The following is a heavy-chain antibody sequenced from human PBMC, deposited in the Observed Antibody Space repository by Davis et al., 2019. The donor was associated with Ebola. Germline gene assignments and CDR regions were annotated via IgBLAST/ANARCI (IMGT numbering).Heavy chain of an antibody. CDR3: ARHPAYYYDSSGYYTRYFFDY. CDR1: GGSISSYY. Sequence: SETLSLTCTVSGGSISSYYWSWIRQPPGKGLEWIGYIYYSGSTNYNPSLKSRVTISVDTSKNQFSLKLSSVTAADTAVYYCARHPAYYYDSSGYYTRYFFDYWGQGTLVTVSS. D-gene: IGHD3-22*01. CDR2: IYYSGST. V-gene: IGHV4-59*08. J-gene: IGHJ4*02.